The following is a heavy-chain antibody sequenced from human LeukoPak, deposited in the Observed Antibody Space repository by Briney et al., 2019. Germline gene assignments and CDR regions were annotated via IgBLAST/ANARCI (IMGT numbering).Heavy chain of an antibody. CDR2: IYSGGST. CDR3: ARASWFPTPIDY. J-gene: IGHJ4*02. Sequence: PGGSLRLSCAASGFTVSSNYMSWVRQAPGKGLEWVSVIYSGGSTYYADSVKGRFTISRDNSKNTLYLQMNSLRAEDTAVYYCARASWFPTPIDYWGQGTLVTVSS. D-gene: IGHD3-10*01. V-gene: IGHV3-53*01. CDR1: GFTVSSNY.